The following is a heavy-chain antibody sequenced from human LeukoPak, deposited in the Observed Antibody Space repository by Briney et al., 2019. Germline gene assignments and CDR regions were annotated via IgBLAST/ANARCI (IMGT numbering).Heavy chain of an antibody. J-gene: IGHJ6*02. CDR2: INHSGST. V-gene: IGHV4-34*01. CDR1: GGSFSGYY. Sequence: PSETLSLTCAVYGGSFSGYYWSWIRQPPGKGLEWIGEINHSGSTNYNPSLKSRVTISVDTSKNQFSLKLSSVTAADTAVYYCARLSSGHYYYYYYGMDVWGQGTTVTVSS. CDR3: ARLSSGHYYYYYYGMDV. D-gene: IGHD3-22*01.